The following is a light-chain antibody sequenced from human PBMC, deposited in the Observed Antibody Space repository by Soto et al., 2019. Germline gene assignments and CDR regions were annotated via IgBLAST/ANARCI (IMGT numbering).Light chain of an antibody. CDR3: QQYSTYWT. J-gene: IGKJ1*01. V-gene: IGKV1-5*03. CDR1: QSISSW. CDR2: KAS. Sequence: LMTPSPAPLPSIVGDSVPITCRASQSISSWLAWYQQKPGKAPRLLIYKASTLESGVPSRFSGSGSGTDFTLTISSLQPDDFATYYCQQYSTYWTFGQGTKVDI.